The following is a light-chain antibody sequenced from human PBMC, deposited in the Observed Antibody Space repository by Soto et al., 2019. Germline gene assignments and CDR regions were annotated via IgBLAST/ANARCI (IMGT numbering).Light chain of an antibody. V-gene: IGKV3-20*01. Sequence: EIVLTQSPGTLSLSPGERATLSCRASQSVSSSYLAWYQQKPGQAPRLLIYGASSRATGIPDRFSGSGSGTEFTLTISRLESEDFAVYYCQHYGNSPYTFGQGTKVDIK. CDR2: GAS. CDR3: QHYGNSPYT. CDR1: QSVSSSY. J-gene: IGKJ2*01.